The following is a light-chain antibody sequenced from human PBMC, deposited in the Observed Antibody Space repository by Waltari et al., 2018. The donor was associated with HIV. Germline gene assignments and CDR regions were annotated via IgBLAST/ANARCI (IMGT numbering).Light chain of an antibody. Sequence: QSVLPQPPSASATPGPRVTISCSGRSLHIGRNTGIWYQQPPRTAPKPLIDTNDQRPSGVTDRFSGSKSGTSASLAISGLQSGDEADYYCATWDDSLNGLIFGGGTKLSVL. V-gene: IGLV1-44*01. CDR2: TND. CDR1: SLHIGRNT. CDR3: ATWDDSLNGLI. J-gene: IGLJ2*01.